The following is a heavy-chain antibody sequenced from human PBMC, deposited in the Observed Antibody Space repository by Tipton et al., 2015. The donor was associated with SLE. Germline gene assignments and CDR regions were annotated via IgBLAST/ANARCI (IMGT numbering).Heavy chain of an antibody. Sequence: TLSLTCTVSGGSVSSGSYYWSWIRQPPGKGLEWIGYIYYSGSTTYNPSLKSRVTISIDTSNNQFSLKLSSVTAADTAVYFCASAQYFYDSSGYFSGDYFDYWGQGILVSVSS. CDR1: GGSVSSGSYY. CDR3: ASAQYFYDSSGYFSGDYFDY. V-gene: IGHV4-61*01. CDR2: IYYSGST. D-gene: IGHD3-22*01. J-gene: IGHJ4*02.